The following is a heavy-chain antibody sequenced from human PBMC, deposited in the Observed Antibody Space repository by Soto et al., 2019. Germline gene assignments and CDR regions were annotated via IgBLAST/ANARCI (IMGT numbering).Heavy chain of an antibody. CDR2: LLRSGSSA. J-gene: IGHJ5*02. V-gene: IGHV3-23*01. CDR1: GFTFRNYA. CDR3: AKDAITGDGIWLMDS. D-gene: IGHD4-17*01. Sequence: GGSLRLSCAASGFTFRNYAMTWARQAPGKGLEWVSSLLRSGSSAYYADSVRGRFSISSDTSANSLYLQMDNLRAEDTAIYYCAKDAITGDGIWLMDSWGQGTVVTVSS.